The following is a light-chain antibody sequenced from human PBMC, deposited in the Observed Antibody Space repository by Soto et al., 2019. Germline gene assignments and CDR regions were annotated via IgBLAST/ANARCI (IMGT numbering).Light chain of an antibody. J-gene: IGKJ5*01. CDR2: AAS. Sequence: IQMTQSPSSLSASVGDRVTITCRASESISRHLNWYQQKPGKAPKILIYAASSLQNGVPSRFRGSGSGTDFTLTITNLQPEDFATYYCQQTYSTLSITFGQGTRLDI. CDR1: ESISRH. CDR3: QQTYSTLSIT. V-gene: IGKV1-39*01.